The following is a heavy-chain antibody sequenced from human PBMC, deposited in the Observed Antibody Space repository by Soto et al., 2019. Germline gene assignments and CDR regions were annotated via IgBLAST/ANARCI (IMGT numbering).Heavy chain of an antibody. Sequence: GGSLRLSCAASGFTFSSYAMSWVRQAPGKGLEWVSAISGSGGSTYYADSVKGRFTISRDNSKNTLYLQMNSLRAEDTAVYYCAKDSNIVVVVAARPGVPFDYWGQGTLVTVSS. CDR3: AKDSNIVVVVAARPGVPFDY. CDR1: GFTFSSYA. CDR2: ISGSGGST. J-gene: IGHJ4*02. V-gene: IGHV3-23*01. D-gene: IGHD2-15*01.